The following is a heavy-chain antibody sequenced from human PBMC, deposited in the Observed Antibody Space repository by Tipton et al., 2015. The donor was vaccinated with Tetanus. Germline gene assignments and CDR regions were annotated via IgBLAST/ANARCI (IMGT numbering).Heavy chain of an antibody. D-gene: IGHD2-15*01. CDR2: ISSSRSYI. V-gene: IGHV3-21*01. CDR3: AGDKCSGGSCYYYYYGMDV. Sequence: GSLRLSCAASGFTFSSYSMNWVRQAPGKGLEWVSSISSSRSYIYYADSVKGRFTISRDNAKNSLYLQMNSLRAEDTAVYYCAGDKCSGGSCYYYYYGMDVWGQGTTVTVSS. CDR1: GFTFSSYS. J-gene: IGHJ6*02.